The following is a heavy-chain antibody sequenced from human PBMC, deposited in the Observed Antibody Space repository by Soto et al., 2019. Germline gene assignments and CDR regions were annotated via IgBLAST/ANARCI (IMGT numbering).Heavy chain of an antibody. CDR2: IIPIFGTA. J-gene: IGHJ3*02. Sequence: SVKVSCKASGGTFSSYAISWVRQAPGQGLEWMGGIIPIFGTANYAQKFQGRVTITADESTSTAYMELSSLRSEDTAVYYCARDKDYDIFWSHDAFDIWGQGTMVTVSS. V-gene: IGHV1-69*13. CDR1: GGTFSSYA. CDR3: ARDKDYDIFWSHDAFDI. D-gene: IGHD3-9*01.